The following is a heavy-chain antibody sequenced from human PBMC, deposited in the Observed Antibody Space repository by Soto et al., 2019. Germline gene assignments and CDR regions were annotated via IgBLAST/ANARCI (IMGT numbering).Heavy chain of an antibody. J-gene: IGHJ4*02. D-gene: IGHD4-17*01. CDR1: GFPFSSYS. Sequence: GSLRLSCAASGFPFSSYSMNWVRQAPGKGLEWVSSISTSSSYIYYADSVKGRFTISRDNAKNSLYLQMNSLRAEDTAVYYCARGGLYGDYADYFDYWGQGTLVTVSS. V-gene: IGHV3-21*01. CDR3: ARGGLYGDYADYFDY. CDR2: ISTSSSYI.